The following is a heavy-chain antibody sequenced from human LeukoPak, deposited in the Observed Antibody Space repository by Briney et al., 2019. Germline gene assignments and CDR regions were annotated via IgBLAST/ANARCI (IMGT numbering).Heavy chain of an antibody. CDR1: GGSITSYY. Sequence: SETLSLTCNVSGGSITSYYWSWIRQPPGKGLEWIGDIYYTGRTDYNSSHKSRVTISVDTSRSQFSLKLSSVTTADTAVYYCARVPPRGVGPTHFDYWGQGILVTVSS. J-gene: IGHJ4*02. V-gene: IGHV4-59*01. CDR2: IYYTGRT. CDR3: ARVPPRGVGPTHFDY. D-gene: IGHD1-26*01.